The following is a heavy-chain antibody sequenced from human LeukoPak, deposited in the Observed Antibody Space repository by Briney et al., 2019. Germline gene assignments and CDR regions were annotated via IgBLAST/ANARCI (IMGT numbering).Heavy chain of an antibody. V-gene: IGHV1-46*01. J-gene: IGHJ5*02. CDR3: AREHFDWLSVSKINCFDP. Sequence: ASVKVSCKASGYTFTTYYIHWVRQAPGQGLEWMGIISPSGGSTSYAQKFQDRVTMTRDTSTSTVYMELSSLRSEDTAVYYCAREHFDWLSVSKINCFDPWGQGTPVTVSS. D-gene: IGHD3-9*01. CDR1: GYTFTTYY. CDR2: ISPSGGST.